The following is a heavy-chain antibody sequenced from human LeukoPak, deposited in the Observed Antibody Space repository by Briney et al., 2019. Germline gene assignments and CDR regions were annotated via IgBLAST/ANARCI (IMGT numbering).Heavy chain of an antibody. CDR3: ARVGAYCGGDCYSFGRAFDI. CDR2: INAGNGNT. J-gene: IGHJ3*02. CDR1: GYTFTSYA. Sequence: GASVKVSCKASGYTFTSYAMHWVRQAPGQRLEWMGWINAGNGNTKYSQKFQGRVTITRDTSASTAYMELSSLRSEGTAVYYCARVGAYCGGDCYSFGRAFDIWGQGTMVTVSS. V-gene: IGHV1-3*01. D-gene: IGHD2-21*02.